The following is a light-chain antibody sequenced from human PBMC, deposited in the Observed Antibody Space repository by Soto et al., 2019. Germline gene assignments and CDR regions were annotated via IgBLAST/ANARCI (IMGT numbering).Light chain of an antibody. Sequence: QSVLTQPASVSGSPGQSITISCTGTNSDVGGYNYVSWYQQYPGKAPRLLIYEVTNRPSGVSNRFSGSKSGNTASLTISGLQAEDEADYYCSSYTTSSTLYVFGAGTKVT. CDR1: NSDVGGYNY. J-gene: IGLJ1*01. V-gene: IGLV2-14*01. CDR2: EVT. CDR3: SSYTTSSTLYV.